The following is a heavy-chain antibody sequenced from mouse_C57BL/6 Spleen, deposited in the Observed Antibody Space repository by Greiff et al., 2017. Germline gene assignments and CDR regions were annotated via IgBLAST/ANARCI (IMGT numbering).Heavy chain of an antibody. CDR1: GYSITSGYY. V-gene: IGHV3-6*01. D-gene: IGHD2-4*01. Sequence: VQLKESGPGLVKPSQSLSLTCSVTGYSITSGYYWNWIRQFPGNKLEWMGYISYDGSNNYNPSLKNRISITRYTSKNQFFLKLNSVTTEDTATYYCARGGDYDGSWFAYWGQGTLVTVSA. CDR2: ISYDGSN. J-gene: IGHJ3*01. CDR3: ARGGDYDGSWFAY.